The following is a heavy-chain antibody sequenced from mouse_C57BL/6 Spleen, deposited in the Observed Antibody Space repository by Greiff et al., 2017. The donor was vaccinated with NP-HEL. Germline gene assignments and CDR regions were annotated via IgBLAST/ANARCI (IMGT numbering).Heavy chain of an antibody. V-gene: IGHV5-17*01. CDR1: GFTFSDYG. CDR2: ISSGSSTI. Sequence: EVMLVESGGGLVKPGGSLKLSCAASGFTFSDYGMHWVRQAPEKGLEWVAYISSGSSTIYSADTLKGRFTISRDNAKNTLFLQMTSLRSEDTAMYYCARNYGDYWGQGTTLTVSS. J-gene: IGHJ2*01. CDR3: ARNYGDY.